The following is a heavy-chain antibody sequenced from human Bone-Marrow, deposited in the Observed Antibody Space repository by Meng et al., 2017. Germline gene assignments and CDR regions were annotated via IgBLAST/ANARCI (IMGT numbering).Heavy chain of an antibody. J-gene: IGHJ4*02. D-gene: IGHD5-24*01. V-gene: IGHV3-74*03. CDR3: VRDRDGYNY. CDR2: ISEDGSST. Sequence: VQPVVPGGGVFQPGRSLRFSCTASGFNFSSYLMHWVRQAPGKGLVWVSRISEDGSSTMYADSVKGRFTISRDNAKNTLYLQMNSLRPEDTAVYYCVRDRDGYNYWGQGTLVTVSS. CDR1: GFNFSSYL.